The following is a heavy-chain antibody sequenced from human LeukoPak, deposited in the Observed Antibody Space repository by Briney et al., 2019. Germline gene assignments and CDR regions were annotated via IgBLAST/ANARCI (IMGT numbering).Heavy chain of an antibody. D-gene: IGHD1-26*01. CDR1: GGSFSGYY. V-gene: IGHV4-34*01. Sequence: SETLSLTCAVYGGSFSGYYWSWIRQPPGKGLEWVGESNHSGSTNYNPSLKSRVTISVDTSKNQFSLKLSSVTAADTAVFYCARENSGSYREFDYWGQGTLVTVSS. CDR2: SNHSGST. J-gene: IGHJ4*02. CDR3: ARENSGSYREFDY.